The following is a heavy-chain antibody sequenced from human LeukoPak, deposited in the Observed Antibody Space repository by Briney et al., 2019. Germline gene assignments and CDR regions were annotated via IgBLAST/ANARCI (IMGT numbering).Heavy chain of an antibody. D-gene: IGHD6-13*01. CDR1: GFTFSSYW. CDR2: ISYDGSNK. CDR3: ARAEQQLVLDY. V-gene: IGHV3-30-3*01. Sequence: GGSLRLSCAASGFTFSSYWMHWVRQAPGKGLEWVAVISYDGSNKYYADSVKGRFTISRDNSKNTLYLQMNSLRAEDTAVYYCARAEQQLVLDYWGQGTLVTVSS. J-gene: IGHJ4*02.